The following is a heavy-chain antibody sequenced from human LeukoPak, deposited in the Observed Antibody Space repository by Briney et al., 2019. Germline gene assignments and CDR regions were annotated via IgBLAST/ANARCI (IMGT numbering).Heavy chain of an antibody. CDR1: GYTFTSYG. CDR2: ISAYNGIT. CDR3: ARDQGWFGESAANDY. D-gene: IGHD3-10*01. J-gene: IGHJ4*02. Sequence: ASVKVSCKASGYTFTSYGISWVRQAPGQGLEWMGWISAYNGITNYAQKLQGRVTMTTDTSTSTAYMELRSLRSDDTAVYYCARDQGWFGESAANDYWGQGPLVAVSS. V-gene: IGHV1-18*04.